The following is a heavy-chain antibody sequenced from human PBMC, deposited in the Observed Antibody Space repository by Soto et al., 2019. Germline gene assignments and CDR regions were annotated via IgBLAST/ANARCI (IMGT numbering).Heavy chain of an antibody. CDR1: GFTFSSYG. CDR2: IWYDGSNK. J-gene: IGHJ6*02. Sequence: SGGSLRLSCAASGFTFSSYGMHWVHQAPGKGLEWVAVIWYDGSNKYYADSVKGRFTISPDTSKNQFSLQLNSVTPEDTAVYYCARVRSRDYYYYYGMDVWGQGTTVTVSS. D-gene: IGHD6-13*01. CDR3: ARVRSRDYYYYYGMDV. V-gene: IGHV3-33*01.